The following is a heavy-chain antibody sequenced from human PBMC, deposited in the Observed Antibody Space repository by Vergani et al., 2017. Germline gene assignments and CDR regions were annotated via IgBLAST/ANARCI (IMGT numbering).Heavy chain of an antibody. D-gene: IGHD2-15*01. CDR3: ASVRYCSGGSCPDAFDI. J-gene: IGHJ3*02. CDR2: TYYRSKWYN. Sequence: QVQLQQSGPGLVKPSQTLSLTCAISGDSVSSNSAAWNWIRQSPSRGLEWLGRTYYRSKWYNDYAVSVNSRITINPDTSKNKFSLQLNSVTPEDTAVYYCASVRYCSGGSCPDAFDIWGQGTMVTVSS. CDR1: GDSVSSNSAA. V-gene: IGHV6-1*01.